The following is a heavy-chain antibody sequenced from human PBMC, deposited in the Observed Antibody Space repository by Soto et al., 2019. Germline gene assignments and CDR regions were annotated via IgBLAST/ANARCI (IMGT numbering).Heavy chain of an antibody. V-gene: IGHV3-33*01. CDR3: ARTGQWLADY. CDR2: IWYDGSNK. D-gene: IGHD6-19*01. J-gene: IGHJ4*02. Sequence: QVQLVESGGGVVQPGRSRRLSCAASGFTFSSYGMHWVRQAPGKGLEWVAVIWYDGSNKYYADSVKGRFTISRDNSKNTLYLQMNSLRAEDTAVYYCARTGQWLADYWGQGTLVTVSS. CDR1: GFTFSSYG.